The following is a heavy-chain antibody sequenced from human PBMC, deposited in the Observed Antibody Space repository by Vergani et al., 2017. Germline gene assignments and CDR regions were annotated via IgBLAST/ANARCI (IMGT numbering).Heavy chain of an antibody. D-gene: IGHD5-18*01. V-gene: IGHV3-30*18. CDR1: GFTFSSYG. Sequence: QVQLVESGGGVVQPGRSLRLSCAASGFTFSSYGMHWVRQAPGKGLEWVAVISYDGSNKYYADSVKGRFTISRDNSKNTLYLQMNSLRAEDTAVYYCAKDHTAMVRDYYYGMDVWGQGTTVTVSS. J-gene: IGHJ6*02. CDR3: AKDHTAMVRDYYYGMDV. CDR2: ISYDGSNK.